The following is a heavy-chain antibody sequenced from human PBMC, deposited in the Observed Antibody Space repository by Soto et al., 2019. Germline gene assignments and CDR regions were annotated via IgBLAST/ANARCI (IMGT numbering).Heavy chain of an antibody. V-gene: IGHV3-23*01. D-gene: IGHD2-8*01. Sequence: GGSLRLSCAASGFTLSTYAMTWVRQAPGKGLEWVSGISGRGGSTFYADSVKGRFTISRDKSKNTLYLQMNSLRTEDTALYYCAKDLPNTRNFFDCWGLGTLVTVSS. CDR1: GFTLSTYA. CDR2: ISGRGGST. CDR3: AKDLPNTRNFFDC. J-gene: IGHJ4*02.